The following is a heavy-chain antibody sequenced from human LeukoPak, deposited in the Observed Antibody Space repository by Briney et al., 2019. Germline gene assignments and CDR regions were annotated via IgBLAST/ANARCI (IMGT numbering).Heavy chain of an antibody. CDR1: GGSFSSYY. D-gene: IGHD3-3*01. V-gene: IGHV4-39*07. Sequence: SETLSLTCAVYGGSFSSYYWGWIRQPPGKGLEWIGSIYYSGSTYYNPSLKSRVTISVDTSKNQFSLKLSSVTAADTAVYYCAREGSRDFWSGPVYYFDYWGQGTLVTVSS. CDR2: IYYSGST. CDR3: AREGSRDFWSGPVYYFDY. J-gene: IGHJ4*02.